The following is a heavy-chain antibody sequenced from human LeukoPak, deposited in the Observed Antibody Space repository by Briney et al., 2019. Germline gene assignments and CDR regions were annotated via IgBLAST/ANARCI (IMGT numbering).Heavy chain of an antibody. CDR2: IRSKAYGGTT. CDR3: TRDRIMITFGGVIVEGIFDY. CDR1: GLTFGDYA. V-gene: IGHV3-49*04. D-gene: IGHD3-16*02. J-gene: IGHJ4*02. Sequence: PGGSLRLSCTASGLTFGDYAMSWVRQAPGKGLEWVGFIRSKAYGGTTEYAASVKGRFTISRDDSKSIAYLQMNSLKTEDTAVYYCTRDRIMITFGGVIVEGIFDYWGQGTLVTVSS.